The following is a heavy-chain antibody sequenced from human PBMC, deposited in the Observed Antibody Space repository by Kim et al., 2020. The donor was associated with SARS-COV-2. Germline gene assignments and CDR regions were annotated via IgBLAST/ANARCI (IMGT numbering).Heavy chain of an antibody. CDR2: IYYSGST. J-gene: IGHJ6*02. Sequence: SETLSLTCTVSGGSISSSSYYWGWIRQPPGEGLEWIGSIYYSGSTYYNPSLKSRVTISVDTSKNQFSLKLSSVTAADTAVYYCASTQRSCTNGLCYTYYYGMDVWGQGTTVTVSS. CDR1: GGSISSSSYY. V-gene: IGHV4-39*07. D-gene: IGHD2-8*01. CDR3: ASTQRSCTNGLCYTYYYGMDV.